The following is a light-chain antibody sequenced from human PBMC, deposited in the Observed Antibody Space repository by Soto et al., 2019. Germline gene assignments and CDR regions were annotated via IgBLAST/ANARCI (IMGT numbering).Light chain of an antibody. CDR1: QNVRNN. CDR3: QQYDNWPGT. J-gene: IGKJ1*01. CDR2: GAS. Sequence: IVMTQSPGSLSVSPGDRATLCCRASQNVRNNLAWYQQKPGQAPRLLIYGASTRATGIPARFSGSGSGTEFTLTISSLQSEDFAVYYCQQYDNWPGTFGQGTKVDIK. V-gene: IGKV3-15*01.